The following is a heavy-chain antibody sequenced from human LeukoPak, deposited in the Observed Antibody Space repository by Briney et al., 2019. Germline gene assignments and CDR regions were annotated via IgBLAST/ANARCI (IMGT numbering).Heavy chain of an antibody. CDR3: ARSGGQVNYYYYYDMDV. CDR1: GYTFTGYY. Sequence: ASVKVSCKASGYTFTGYYMHWVRQAPGQGLEWMGWINPNSGGTNYAQKFQGRVTMTRDTSISTAYMELSRLRSDDTAVYYCARSGGQVNYYYYYDMDVWGQGTTVTVSS. D-gene: IGHD2-21*01. V-gene: IGHV1-2*02. CDR2: INPNSGGT. J-gene: IGHJ6*02.